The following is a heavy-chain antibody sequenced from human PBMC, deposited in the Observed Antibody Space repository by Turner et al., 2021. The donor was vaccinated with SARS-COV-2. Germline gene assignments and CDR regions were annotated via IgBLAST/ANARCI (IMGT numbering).Heavy chain of an antibody. CDR1: GFTFSSYG. J-gene: IGHJ4*02. V-gene: IGHV3-30*18. CDR2: ISYDGSNK. Sequence: QAQLVESGGGVVQPGRSLRLSCAASGFTFSSYGMHWVRQAPGKGLEWVAVISYDGSNKYYADSVKGRFTISRDNSKNTLYLQMNSLRAEDTAVYYCAKGESQYFDYWGQGTLVTVSS. CDR3: AKGESQYFDY.